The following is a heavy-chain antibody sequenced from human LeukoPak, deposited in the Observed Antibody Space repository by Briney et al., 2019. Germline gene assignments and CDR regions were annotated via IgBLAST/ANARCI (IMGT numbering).Heavy chain of an antibody. V-gene: IGHV1-2*02. CDR2: MNPNSGGT. CDR1: GYAFTEYY. J-gene: IGHJ4*01. Sequence: ASVKVSCKTSGYAFTEYYIHWVRQAPGQGLEWMGWMNPNSGGTNYAPKFEGRVSLTRDKSINTAYMELTRLISDDTAVYYCARDPGYKDGSRGHGTQVTVSS. CDR3: ARDPGYKDGS. D-gene: IGHD3-10*01.